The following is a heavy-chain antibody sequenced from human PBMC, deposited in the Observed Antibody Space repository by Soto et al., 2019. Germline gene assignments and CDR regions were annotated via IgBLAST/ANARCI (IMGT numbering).Heavy chain of an antibody. V-gene: IGHV5-51*01. Sequence: PGESLKISCKGSGYIFTNYWIGWVRQMPGKVLEWMGIIYPGDSDTKYSPSFQGQVTISADKSITTAYLQWSSLKASDTAMYYCASLSYYDSSGAFDYWGQGXLVTVYS. CDR1: GYIFTNYW. D-gene: IGHD3-22*01. CDR2: IYPGDSDT. CDR3: ASLSYYDSSGAFDY. J-gene: IGHJ4*02.